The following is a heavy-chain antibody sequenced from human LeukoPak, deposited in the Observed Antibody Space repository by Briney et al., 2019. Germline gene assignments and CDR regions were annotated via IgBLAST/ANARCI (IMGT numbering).Heavy chain of an antibody. V-gene: IGHV1-69*13. J-gene: IGHJ6*02. D-gene: IGHD3-9*01. CDR2: IIPIFGTA. CDR3: ATRAPTYYDILTGYKMPTYYYYGMDV. CDR1: GGTFSSYA. Sequence: SVKVSCKASGGTFSSYAISWVRQAPGQGLEWMGGIIPIFGTANYAQKFQGRVTITADESTSTAYMELSGLRSEDTAVYYCATRAPTYYDILTGYKMPTYYYYGMDVWGQGTTVTVSS.